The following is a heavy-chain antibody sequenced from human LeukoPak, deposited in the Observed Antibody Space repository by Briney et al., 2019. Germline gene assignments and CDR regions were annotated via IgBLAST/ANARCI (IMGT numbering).Heavy chain of an antibody. Sequence: LSGGSLRLSCAASGFTFSSYAMSWVRQAPGKGLEWVSAISYSGRSTYYADSVKGRFTISRDNSKNTLYLQMNSLRAEDTAVYYCAKDRTKVATKNWYFDLWGRGTLVTVSS. J-gene: IGHJ2*01. CDR1: GFTFSSYA. D-gene: IGHD5-12*01. CDR2: ISYSGRST. V-gene: IGHV3-23*01. CDR3: AKDRTKVATKNWYFDL.